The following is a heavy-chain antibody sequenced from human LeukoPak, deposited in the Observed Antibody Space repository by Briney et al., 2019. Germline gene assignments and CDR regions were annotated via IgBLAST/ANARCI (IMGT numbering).Heavy chain of an antibody. Sequence: ASVKVSCKASGYTFTSYGISWVRQAPGQGLEWMGWISAYNGNTNYAQKLQGRVTMTTDTSTSTAYMELRSLRSDDTAVYYCAREYYYGSGSYSRLDYYYYGMDVWGQGTTVTVSS. V-gene: IGHV1-18*01. D-gene: IGHD3-10*01. CDR3: AREYYYGSGSYSRLDYYYYGMDV. CDR1: GYTFTSYG. CDR2: ISAYNGNT. J-gene: IGHJ6*02.